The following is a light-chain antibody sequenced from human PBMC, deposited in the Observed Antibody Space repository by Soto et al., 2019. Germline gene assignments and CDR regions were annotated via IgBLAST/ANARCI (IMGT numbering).Light chain of an antibody. J-gene: IGKJ1*01. CDR3: QQYARSPWT. CDR2: STS. CDR1: QSVNNIY. Sequence: EIVLTQSPGTLSLSPGERATLSCRASQSVNNIYLAWYQQKPGQAPRLLIYSTSSRAAGVPDRFSGSGSGTDFTLTIRSLEPEDFAVYYCQQYARSPWTFGQGTKVEIK. V-gene: IGKV3-20*01.